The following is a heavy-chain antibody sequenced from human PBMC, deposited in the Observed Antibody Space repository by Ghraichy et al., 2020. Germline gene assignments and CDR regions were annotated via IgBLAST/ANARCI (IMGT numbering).Heavy chain of an antibody. D-gene: IGHD6-6*01. CDR1: GGTFSTYT. V-gene: IGHV1-69*02. CDR3: ASGNSSSQAPYWYFDL. J-gene: IGHJ2*01. Sequence: SVKVSCKASGGTFSTYTFTWVRQAPGQGLEWMGRILPILDIPHYAQKFQGRVPITADKSTSTAYMEMNSLRSDDTALYYCASGNSSSQAPYWYFDLWGRGTLVTVSS. CDR2: ILPILDIP.